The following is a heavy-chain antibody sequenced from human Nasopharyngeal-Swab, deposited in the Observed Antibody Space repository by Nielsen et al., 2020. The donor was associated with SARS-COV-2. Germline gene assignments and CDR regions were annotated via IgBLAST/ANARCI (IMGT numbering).Heavy chain of an antibody. D-gene: IGHD6-19*01. Sequence: SETLSLTCTVSGGSISGYYWGWIRQSPGKGLEWIGAMFHRGSTYLNPSLKSRVTISIDTSKNQFSLELSSVTAADTAVYYCARIAVASADYYYYMDVWGKGTTVTVSS. CDR2: MFHRGST. J-gene: IGHJ6*03. CDR1: GGSISGYY. V-gene: IGHV4-38-2*02. CDR3: ARIAVASADYYYYMDV.